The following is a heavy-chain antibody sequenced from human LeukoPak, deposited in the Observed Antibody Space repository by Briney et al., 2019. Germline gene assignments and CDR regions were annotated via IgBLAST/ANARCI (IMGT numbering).Heavy chain of an antibody. CDR2: INPNSGGT. Sequence: ASVKVSCKASGYTFTGDYMHWVRQAPGQGLEWMGWINPNSGGTNYAQKFQGRVTMTRDTSISTAYMELSRLRSDDTAVYYCARMVDGDYGSDYWGQGTLVTVSS. J-gene: IGHJ4*02. CDR1: GYTFTGDY. D-gene: IGHD4-17*01. CDR3: ARMVDGDYGSDY. V-gene: IGHV1-2*02.